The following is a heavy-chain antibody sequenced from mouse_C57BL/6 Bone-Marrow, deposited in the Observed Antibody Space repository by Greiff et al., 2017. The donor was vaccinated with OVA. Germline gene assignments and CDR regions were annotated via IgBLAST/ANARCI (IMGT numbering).Heavy chain of an antibody. Sequence: EVLLVESGEGLVKPGGSLKLSCAASGFTFSSYAMSWVRQTPEKRLEWVAYISSGGDYIYYADTVKGRFTISRDNARNTLYLQMSSLKSEDTAMYYCTRDHYYYGSSYVGAYWGKGTLVTVSA. CDR1: GFTFSSYA. CDR3: TRDHYYYGSSYVGAY. J-gene: IGHJ3*01. V-gene: IGHV5-9-1*02. CDR2: ISSGGDYI. D-gene: IGHD1-1*01.